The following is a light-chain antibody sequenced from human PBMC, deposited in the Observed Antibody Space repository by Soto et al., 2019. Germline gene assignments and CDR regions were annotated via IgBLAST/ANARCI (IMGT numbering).Light chain of an antibody. CDR3: AAWDDSLNGVV. CDR2: NNN. CDR1: TSNIGSNT. J-gene: IGLJ2*01. Sequence: QSVLTQPPSASGTPGTPAERVTISCSGSTSNIGSNTVNWYQQLPGTAPKLLIYNNNQRPSGVPERFSGSKSGTSASLAISGLQSEDEADYYCAAWDDSLNGVVFGGGTKVTVL. V-gene: IGLV1-44*01.